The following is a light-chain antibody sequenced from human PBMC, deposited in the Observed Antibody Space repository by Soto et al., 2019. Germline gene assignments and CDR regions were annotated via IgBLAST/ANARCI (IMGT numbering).Light chain of an antibody. J-gene: IGKJ1*01. Sequence: DIQMTQSPSTLSASVGDRVTITCRASQSISSCLAWYQQKPGKAPKLLIYNASSLESGVPSRFSGSGSGTEFTLTISSLQPDDFAIYYCQQHNSYPWTFGQGTKVEIK. CDR2: NAS. CDR3: QQHNSYPWT. V-gene: IGKV1-5*03. CDR1: QSISSC.